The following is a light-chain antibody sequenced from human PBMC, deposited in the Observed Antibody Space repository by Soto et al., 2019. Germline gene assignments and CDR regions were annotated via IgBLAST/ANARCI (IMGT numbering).Light chain of an antibody. CDR3: QRYNSKSRT. CDR1: QNVNSW. V-gene: IGKV1-5*01. CDR2: DAS. J-gene: IGKJ1*01. Sequence: DIQMPQSPSTLSASVGDRVTITCRASQNVNSWVAWYQQKPGKAPKSLIYDASNLESGVPSRFSGRGSGTEFTLTISSLQPDDFATYYCQRYNSKSRTFGQGTRV.